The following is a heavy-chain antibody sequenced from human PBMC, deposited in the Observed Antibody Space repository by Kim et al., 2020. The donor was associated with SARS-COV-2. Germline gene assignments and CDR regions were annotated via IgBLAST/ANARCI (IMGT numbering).Heavy chain of an antibody. V-gene: IGHV4-34*01. J-gene: IGHJ4*02. Sequence: NYYPSLQRRVTISVDTSKNQFSLQLSSVTAADTAVYYCARGLGGYYDIDYWGQGTLVTVSS. D-gene: IGHD3-22*01. CDR3: ARGLGGYYDIDY.